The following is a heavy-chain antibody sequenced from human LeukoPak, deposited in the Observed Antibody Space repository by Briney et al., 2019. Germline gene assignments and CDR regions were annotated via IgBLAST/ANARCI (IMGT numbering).Heavy chain of an antibody. CDR2: IYSDNT. D-gene: IGHD3-3*01. J-gene: IGHJ5*02. Sequence: PGGSLRLSCTVSGFTVSSNSMSWVRQAPGKGLEWVSFIYSDNTHYSDSVKGRFTISRDNSKNTLYLQMNSLRAEDTAVYYCARDYPTRITIFGVVISGFDPWGQGTLVTVSS. CDR1: GFTVSSNS. V-gene: IGHV3-53*01. CDR3: ARDYPTRITIFGVVISGFDP.